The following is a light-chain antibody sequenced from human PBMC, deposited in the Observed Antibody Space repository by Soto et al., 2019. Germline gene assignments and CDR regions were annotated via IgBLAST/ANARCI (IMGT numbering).Light chain of an antibody. V-gene: IGKV3-11*01. CDR3: PRCSSWSPA. CDR2: DSS. Sequence: EIVLTQSPATLSLSPGERATLSCRASQSVSSSLAWYQQKPGQAPRLLIYDSSNSATGIPARFSGSGSGTYSPLTISSQQPEDFAIYYCPRCSSWSPAFDGGTKIEIK. CDR1: QSVSSS. J-gene: IGKJ4*01.